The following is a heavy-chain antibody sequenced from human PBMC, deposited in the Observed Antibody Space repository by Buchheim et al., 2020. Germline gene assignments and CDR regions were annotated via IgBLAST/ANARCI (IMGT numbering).Heavy chain of an antibody. D-gene: IGHD3-9*01. Sequence: QVQLQESGPGLVKPSQTLSLTCTVSGDSISSGDYYWSWIRQPPGKSLEWIGNIYYSGSTYYNPSLKSRITISLDTSENQFSLKLSSVTAADTAVYYCARDRLRYLYSNFYYYYAMDVWGQGTT. CDR2: IYYSGST. CDR1: GDSISSGDYY. J-gene: IGHJ6*02. V-gene: IGHV4-30-4*01. CDR3: ARDRLRYLYSNFYYYYAMDV.